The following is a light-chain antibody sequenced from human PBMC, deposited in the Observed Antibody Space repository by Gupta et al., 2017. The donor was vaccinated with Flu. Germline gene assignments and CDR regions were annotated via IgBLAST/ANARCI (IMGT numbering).Light chain of an antibody. CDR3: QQDSNWPQT. Sequence: IVMTQSPATLSVSPGERATLSCRASQSVYSKLAWYQQKPGQAPRLLISGASTRAAGIPARFSGSGSGTEFNFTISSLQSEDFAVYYCQQDSNWPQTFGQGTKVEIK. CDR1: QSVYSK. V-gene: IGKV3-15*01. J-gene: IGKJ1*01. CDR2: GAS.